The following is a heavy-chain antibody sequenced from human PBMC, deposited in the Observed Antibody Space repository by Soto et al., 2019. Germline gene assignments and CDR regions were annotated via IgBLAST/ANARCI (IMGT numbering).Heavy chain of an antibody. CDR2: TYYRSKWYN. Sequence: SQTLSLTCAISGDSVSSNSAAWNWIRQSPSRGLEWLGRTYYRSKWYNDYAVSVKSRITINPDSSKNQFSLQLNSVTPYDTAVYYCAREWRDIGELLPVFDYLGQGTLVTVSS. D-gene: IGHD3-10*01. CDR1: GDSVSSNSAA. V-gene: IGHV6-1*01. J-gene: IGHJ4*02. CDR3: AREWRDIGELLPVFDY.